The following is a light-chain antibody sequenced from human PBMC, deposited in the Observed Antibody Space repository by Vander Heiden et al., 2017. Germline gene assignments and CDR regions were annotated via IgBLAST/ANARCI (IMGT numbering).Light chain of an antibody. J-gene: IGLJ3*02. CDR2: DVS. CDR3: SSYTSSSTW. Sequence: QSALTQPASVSGSPGQSITISCTGTSSDVGGYNYVSWYQQHPGKAPKRRIYDVSNRPSGVSNRFSGSKSGNTASLTISGLQAEDEADYYCSSYTSSSTWFGGGTKLT. V-gene: IGLV2-14*01. CDR1: SSDVGGYNY.